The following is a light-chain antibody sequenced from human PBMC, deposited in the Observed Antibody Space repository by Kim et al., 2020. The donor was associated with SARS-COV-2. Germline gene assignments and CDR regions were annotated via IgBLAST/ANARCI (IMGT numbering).Light chain of an antibody. J-gene: IGKJ5*01. CDR3: QQRGNWPT. CDR1: QSVRTY. CDR2: DAS. Sequence: SVGPGERATHSCRARQSVRTYVAWYQQQPGQSPRRLIYDASNRATDIPARCSGRGSGTDFTLTISSLEPEDFAVYYWQQRGNWPTFGQGTRLESK. V-gene: IGKV3-11*01.